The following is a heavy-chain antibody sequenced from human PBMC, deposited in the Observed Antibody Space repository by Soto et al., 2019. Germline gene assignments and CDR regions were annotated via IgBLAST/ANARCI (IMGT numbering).Heavy chain of an antibody. CDR2: ISYDGSNK. J-gene: IGHJ4*02. CDR1: GFTFSSYA. V-gene: IGHV3-30-3*01. D-gene: IGHD5-12*01. Sequence: GGSLRLSCAASGFTFSSYAMHWVRQAPGKGLEWVAVISYDGSNKYYADSVKGRFTIPRDNAKNSLLLQMNSLRAEDTAVYYCARVLRSGYSGYALDYWGQGT. CDR3: ARVLRSGYSGYALDY.